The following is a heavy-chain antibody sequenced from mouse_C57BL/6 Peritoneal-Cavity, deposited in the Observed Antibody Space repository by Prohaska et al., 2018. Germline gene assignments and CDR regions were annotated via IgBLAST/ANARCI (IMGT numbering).Heavy chain of an antibody. Sequence: QAYLQQSGAELVRPGASVKMSCKASGYTFTSYNMHWVKQTPRQGLEWIGAIYPGKGDTSYNEKFKSKTSLTVDNASSTDYMQLSGLTSEDSAVYFCARDGSKGFAYWGQGTLVTVSA. D-gene: IGHD2-3*01. CDR2: IYPGKGDT. CDR1: GYTFTSYN. CDR3: ARDGSKGFAY. V-gene: IGHV1-12*01. J-gene: IGHJ3*01.